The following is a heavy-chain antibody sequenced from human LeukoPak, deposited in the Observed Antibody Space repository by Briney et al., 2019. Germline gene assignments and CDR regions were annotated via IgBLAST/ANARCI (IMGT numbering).Heavy chain of an antibody. CDR2: ISSTSGTI. CDR1: GDSIRSHN. V-gene: IGHV3-48*02. Sequence: GGSLSLTCAVSGDSIRSHNWSWIRQGPGKGLECVSYISSTSGTIYYADSVKGRFTISRDNTKNSLYLQMNSMREEDTAVYYCARDYYGMDVWGQGPRVSVSS. CDR3: ARDYYGMDV. J-gene: IGHJ6*02.